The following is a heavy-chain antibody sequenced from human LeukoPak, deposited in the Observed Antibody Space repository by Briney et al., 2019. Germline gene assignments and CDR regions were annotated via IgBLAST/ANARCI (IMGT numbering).Heavy chain of an antibody. CDR3: AKDAQRGFDYSNSLEY. CDR1: GFTFSHYG. CDR2: IWSDGTNQ. V-gene: IGHV3-33*06. Sequence: PGRSLRLSCAASGFTFSHYGFHWVRQAPGKGLEWVAVIWSDGTNQFYADSVKGRFTISRDYSQKTVYLEMHGLRTEDTAMYYCAKDAQRGFDYSNSLEYWGPGTLVTVSS. J-gene: IGHJ4*02. D-gene: IGHD4-11*01.